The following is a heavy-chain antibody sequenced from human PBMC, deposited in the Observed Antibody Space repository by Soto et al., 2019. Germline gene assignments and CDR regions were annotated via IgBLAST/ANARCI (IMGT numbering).Heavy chain of an antibody. CDR2: INPNSGGT. J-gene: IGHJ6*02. CDR1: GYTFTGYY. Sequence: WASVKVSCKASGYTFTGYYMHWVRQAPGQGLEWMGWINPNSGGTNYAQKFQGRVTMTRDTSISTAYMEPSRLRSDDTAVYYCAREITKYYDFWSGYYGAYYYYYGMDVWGQGTTVTVSS. CDR3: AREITKYYDFWSGYYGAYYYYYGMDV. V-gene: IGHV1-2*02. D-gene: IGHD3-3*01.